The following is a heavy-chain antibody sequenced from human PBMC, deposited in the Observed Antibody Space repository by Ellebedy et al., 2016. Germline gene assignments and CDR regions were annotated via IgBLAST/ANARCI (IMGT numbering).Heavy chain of an antibody. J-gene: IGHJ6*03. CDR3: ARGLSSWYDYFYYYMDV. Sequence: SETLSLXXTVSGGSVNSGDFYWSWIRQPATKRLEWIGRIFSGGSTNYNPSLNSRVSMSLDTAKSQFSLNLSSVTAADTAMYYCARGLSSWYDYFYYYMDVWGEGTTVTVAS. V-gene: IGHV4-61*02. CDR2: IFSGGST. D-gene: IGHD6-13*01. CDR1: GGSVNSGDFY.